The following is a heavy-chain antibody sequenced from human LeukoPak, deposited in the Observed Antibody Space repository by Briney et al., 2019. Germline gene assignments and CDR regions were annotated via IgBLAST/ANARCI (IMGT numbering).Heavy chain of an antibody. Sequence: GGSLRLSCGSSGFTFSSYAMTWVRQAPGKGLEWVSAISGSGDSAYYADSVKGRFTISRDNSKNTLYLQMDGLGAENTAVYYCAKFSGSYYYYYAMDVWGQGTTVTVSS. CDR3: AKFSGSYYYYYAMDV. CDR2: ISGSGDSA. D-gene: IGHD1-26*01. J-gene: IGHJ6*02. V-gene: IGHV3-23*01. CDR1: GFTFSSYA.